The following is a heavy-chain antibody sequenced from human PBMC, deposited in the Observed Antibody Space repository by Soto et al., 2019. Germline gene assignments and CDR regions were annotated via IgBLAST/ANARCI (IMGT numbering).Heavy chain of an antibody. CDR3: APVSPRYYHYCLDV. Sequence: ASVKVSCKASGYPFTSYYIHCVRQAPGQGLEWMGLINPSGGTTAYAQKFQGRVTMTRDTSTSTVYMELSSLRSEDTAVYFCAPVSPRYYHYCLDVWGRGTTVTVSS. J-gene: IGHJ6*01. CDR2: INPSGGTT. D-gene: IGHD2-8*01. V-gene: IGHV1-46*01. CDR1: GYPFTSYY.